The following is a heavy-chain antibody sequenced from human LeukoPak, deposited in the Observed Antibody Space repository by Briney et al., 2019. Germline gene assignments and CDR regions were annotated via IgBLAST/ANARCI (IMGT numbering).Heavy chain of an antibody. Sequence: PGGSLRLSCAASGFTFSSYDMNWVRQAPGKGLEWVSYISSSGNTIYYTDSVKGRFTISRDNAQKSLYLQMNSLRAEDTAVYYCARYSSSWHYYFDYWGQGTLVTVSS. J-gene: IGHJ4*02. CDR1: GFTFSSYD. V-gene: IGHV3-48*03. D-gene: IGHD6-13*01. CDR2: ISSSGNTI. CDR3: ARYSSSWHYYFDY.